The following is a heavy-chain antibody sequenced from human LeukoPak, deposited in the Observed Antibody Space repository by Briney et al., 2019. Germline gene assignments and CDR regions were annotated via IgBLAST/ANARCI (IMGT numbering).Heavy chain of an antibody. V-gene: IGHV1-46*01. J-gene: IGHJ4*02. CDR3: ARNLNLYDSSGYCDY. CDR1: GYTFTSYY. D-gene: IGHD3-22*01. Sequence: ASVKVSCKASGYTFTSYYMHWVQQAPGQGLEWMGIINPSGGSTSYAQKFQGRVTMTRDTSTSTVYMELSSLRSEDTAVYYCARNLNLYDSSGYCDYWGQGTLVTVSS. CDR2: INPSGGST.